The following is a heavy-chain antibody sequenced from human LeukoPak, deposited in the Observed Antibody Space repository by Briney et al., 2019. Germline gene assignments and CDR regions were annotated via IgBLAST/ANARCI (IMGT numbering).Heavy chain of an antibody. J-gene: IGHJ3*02. CDR3: AREPGYSYGFDAFDI. CDR2: IKQDGTDK. Sequence: GGSLRLSCAASGFTFSSFWMTWVRQAPGKRLEYVANIKQDGTDKYYVGSVKGRFTIPRDNAKNSLYLQMNSLRAEDTAVYYCAREPGYSYGFDAFDIWGQGTMVTVSS. V-gene: IGHV3-7*01. D-gene: IGHD5-18*01. CDR1: GFTFSSFW.